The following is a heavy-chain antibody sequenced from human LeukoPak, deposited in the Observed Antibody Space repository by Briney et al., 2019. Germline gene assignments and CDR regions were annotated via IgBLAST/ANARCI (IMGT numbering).Heavy chain of an antibody. Sequence: GGSLRLSCAASGFTFDDYAMHWVRQAPGKGLEWVSGISWNSGSIGYADSVKGRFTISRDKAKNSLYLQMNSLRAEDTALYYCAKIPGATLGAFDIWGQGTMVTVSS. CDR2: ISWNSGSI. CDR1: GFTFDDYA. CDR3: AKIPGATLGAFDI. V-gene: IGHV3-9*01. D-gene: IGHD1-26*01. J-gene: IGHJ3*02.